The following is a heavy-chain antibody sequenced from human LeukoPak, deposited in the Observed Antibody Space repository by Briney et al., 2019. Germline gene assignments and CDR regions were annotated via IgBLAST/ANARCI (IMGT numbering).Heavy chain of an antibody. CDR1: GGSFSGYY. Sequence: SETPSLTCAVYGGSFSGYYWSWIRQPPGKGLEWIGEINHSGSTNYNPSLKSRVTISVDTSKNQFSLKLSSVTAADTAVYYCARSSSWERALGYWGQGTLVTVSS. D-gene: IGHD6-13*01. V-gene: IGHV4-34*01. J-gene: IGHJ4*02. CDR3: ARSSSWERALGY. CDR2: INHSGST.